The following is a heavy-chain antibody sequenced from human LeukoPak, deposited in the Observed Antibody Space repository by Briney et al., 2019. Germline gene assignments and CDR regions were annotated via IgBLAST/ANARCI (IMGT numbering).Heavy chain of an antibody. CDR3: ASRGFFGVVYPQGPFDI. CDR2: IYYSGST. J-gene: IGHJ3*02. V-gene: IGHV4-31*03. Sequence: SETLSLTCTVSGGSISSGGYYWSWIRQHPGKGLEWIGYIYYSGSTYYNPSLKSRVTISVDTSKNQFSLKLSSVTAADTALYYCASRGFFGVVYPQGPFDIWGQGTMVTVSS. D-gene: IGHD3-3*01. CDR1: GGSISSGGYY.